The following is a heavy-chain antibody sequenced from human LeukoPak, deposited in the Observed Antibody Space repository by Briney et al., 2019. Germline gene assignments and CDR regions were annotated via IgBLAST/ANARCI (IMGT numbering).Heavy chain of an antibody. D-gene: IGHD3-10*01. Sequence: SETLSLTCTVSGVSISGRSYYWGWIRQPPGRGLEWIASMYYSGSTYYNPALKSLVTISVDASKNQFSLKLNSVTAADTAVYYCARGSVLLSMDVWGKGTTVTISS. J-gene: IGHJ6*03. CDR1: GVSISGRSYY. CDR3: ARGSVLLSMDV. V-gene: IGHV4-39*07. CDR2: MYYSGST.